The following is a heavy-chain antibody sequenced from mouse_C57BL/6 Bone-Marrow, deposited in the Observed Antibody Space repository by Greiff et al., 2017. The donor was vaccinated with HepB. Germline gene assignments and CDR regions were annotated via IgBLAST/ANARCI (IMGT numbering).Heavy chain of an antibody. CDR2: IYPGSGST. J-gene: IGHJ1*03. CDR3: ARPGPTVVDWYFDV. CDR1: GYTFTSYW. V-gene: IGHV1-55*01. Sequence: QVQLQQPGAELVKPGASVQMSCKASGYTFTSYWITWVKQRPGQGLEWIGDIYPGSGSTNYNEKFKSKATLTVDTSSSTAYMQLSSLTSEDSAVYYCARPGPTVVDWYFDVWGTGTTVTVSS. D-gene: IGHD1-1*01.